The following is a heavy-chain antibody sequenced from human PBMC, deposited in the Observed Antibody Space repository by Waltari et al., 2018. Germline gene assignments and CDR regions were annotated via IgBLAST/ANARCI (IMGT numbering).Heavy chain of an antibody. Sequence: EVQLVESGGALVQPGGSLRLSCAASGFIFSSYDMHWVRQTTVKCVLWGIRMGTGGETDYPDSGKGRFTISRENAKNSLYLQMNNLRAGDTAVYYCARAKPSGYKYWYYYDMDVWGRGTTVTVSS. D-gene: IGHD3-3*01. CDR3: ARAKPSGYKYWYYYDMDV. J-gene: IGHJ6*02. CDR1: GFIFSSYD. V-gene: IGHV3-13*01. CDR2: MGTGGET.